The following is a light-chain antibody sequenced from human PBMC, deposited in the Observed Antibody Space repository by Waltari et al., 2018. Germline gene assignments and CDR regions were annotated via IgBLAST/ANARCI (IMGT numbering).Light chain of an antibody. Sequence: SSELTQAPAVSVALGQPVRITCQADILRSYYAHWYQQKPGRAPLLVIYGYNQRPSGITDRFSGSDSGNTASLTITGAQAEDEADYYCNSRDSSGNHLLFGGGTKLTVL. J-gene: IGLJ2*01. V-gene: IGLV3-19*01. CDR1: ILRSYY. CDR2: GYN. CDR3: NSRDSSGNHLL.